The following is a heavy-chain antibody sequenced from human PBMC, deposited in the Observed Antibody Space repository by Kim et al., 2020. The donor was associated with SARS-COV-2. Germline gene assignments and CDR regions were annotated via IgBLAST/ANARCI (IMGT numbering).Heavy chain of an antibody. V-gene: IGHV3-23*01. J-gene: IGHJ4*02. D-gene: IGHD2-8*01. CDR1: GFTFTNNA. CDR2: IGGDERT. Sequence: GGSLRLSCAASGFTFTNNAMNWVRQAPGKGLEWVAGIGGDERTYYADSVNGRFTISRDNSQSTLYLQMNSLRAGDTAKYYCAKDVWQFSANDYWGQGTLVTVSS. CDR3: AKDVWQFSANDY.